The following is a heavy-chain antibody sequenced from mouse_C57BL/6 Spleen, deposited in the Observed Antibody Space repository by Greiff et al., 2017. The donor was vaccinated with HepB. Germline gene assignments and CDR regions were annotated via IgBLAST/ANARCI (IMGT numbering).Heavy chain of an antibody. D-gene: IGHD2-12*01. CDR2: INPSTGGT. CDR1: GYSFTGYY. V-gene: IGHV1-42*01. J-gene: IGHJ2*01. CDR3: ARGGDDGY. Sequence: EVQLQQSGPELVKPGASVKISCKASGYSFTGYYMNWVKQSPEKSLEWIGEINPSTGGTTYNQKFTVKAKLTVDNSSSPAYMQRTRLTSEDSAVYYCARGGDDGYWSQGTTLTVAS.